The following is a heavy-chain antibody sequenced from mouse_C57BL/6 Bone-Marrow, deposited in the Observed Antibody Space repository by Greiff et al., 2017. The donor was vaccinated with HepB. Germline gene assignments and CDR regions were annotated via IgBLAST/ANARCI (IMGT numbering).Heavy chain of an antibody. CDR3: ARSTMITVDY. J-gene: IGHJ4*01. CDR2: ISNGGGST. D-gene: IGHD2-4*01. Sequence: DVHLVESGGGLVQPGGSLKLSCAASGFTFSDYYMYWVRQTPEKRLEWVAYISNGGGSTYYPDTVKGRFTISRDNAKNTLYLQMSRLKSEDTAMYYCARSTMITVDYWGQGTSVTVSS. CDR1: GFTFSDYY. V-gene: IGHV5-12*01.